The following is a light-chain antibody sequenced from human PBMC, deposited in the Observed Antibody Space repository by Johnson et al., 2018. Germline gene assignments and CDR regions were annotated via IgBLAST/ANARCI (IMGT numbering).Light chain of an antibody. J-gene: IGLJ1*01. Sequence: QSVLTQPPSVSAAPGQKVTISCSGSSSNIGNNYVSWYQQLPGTAPKLLIYENNKRPSGIPDRFSGSKSGTSATLGITGLQTGDEADYYCGKWDSSLSAGNVFGTGPKVTVL. CDR1: SSNIGNNY. V-gene: IGLV1-51*02. CDR2: ENN. CDR3: GKWDSSLSAGNV.